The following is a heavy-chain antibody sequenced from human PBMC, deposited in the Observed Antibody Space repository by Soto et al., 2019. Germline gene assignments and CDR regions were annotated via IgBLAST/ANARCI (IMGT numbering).Heavy chain of an antibody. Sequence: QVQLLQSGAEVKKPGASVKVSCKASGYTFTTYAMPWVRKAPGQRLEWMGWINADNGNTKYSQKFQGRVTITRDTSASTVYMELSSLRSEDTAIYYCARAIFGLLIIGVSDFWGQGTLVTVSS. V-gene: IGHV1-3*01. CDR1: GYTFTTYA. D-gene: IGHD3-3*01. J-gene: IGHJ4*02. CDR3: ARAIFGLLIIGVSDF. CDR2: INADNGNT.